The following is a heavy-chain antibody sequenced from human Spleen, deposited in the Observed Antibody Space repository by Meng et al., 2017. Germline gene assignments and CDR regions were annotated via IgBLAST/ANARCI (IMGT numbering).Heavy chain of an antibody. CDR3: TRDGFDP. J-gene: IGHJ5*02. CDR1: GFTVSSNY. Sequence: EVQLVESGGDLVQPGGSLRLSCAASGFTVSSNYMSWVRQAPGKGLEWVSTLYSGGTTYYADSVKGRFTISRDNSKNTLFLQMNSLRTEDTAVYYCTRDGFDPWGQGTLVTVSS. V-gene: IGHV3-66*01. CDR2: LYSGGTT.